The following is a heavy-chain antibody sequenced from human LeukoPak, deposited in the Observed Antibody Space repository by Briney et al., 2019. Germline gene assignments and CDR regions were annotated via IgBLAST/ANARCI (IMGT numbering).Heavy chain of an antibody. V-gene: IGHV3-21*01. CDR3: ARALYYYDSSGYYGHDY. Sequence: GGSLRLSCAASGFTFSSYSMNWVRQAPVKGLHWVSSISSSSSYIYYADSVKGRFTISRDNAKNSLYLQMNSLRAEDTAVYYCARALYYYDSSGYYGHDYWGQGTLVTVSS. J-gene: IGHJ4*02. CDR1: GFTFSSYS. D-gene: IGHD3-22*01. CDR2: ISSSSSYI.